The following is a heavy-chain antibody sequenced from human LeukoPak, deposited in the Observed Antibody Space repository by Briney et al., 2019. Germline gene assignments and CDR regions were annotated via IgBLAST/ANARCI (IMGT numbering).Heavy chain of an antibody. V-gene: IGHV4-59*01. CDR3: ASVRGGSYYGFEDY. D-gene: IGHD1-26*01. J-gene: IGHJ4*02. Sequence: SETLSLTCTVSGGSISSYYWSWIRQPPGKGLEWIGDIYYSGSTNYNPSLKSRVTISVDTSKNQFSLKLSSVTAADTAVYYCASVRGGSYYGFEDYWGQGTLVTVSS. CDR1: GGSISSYY. CDR2: IYYSGST.